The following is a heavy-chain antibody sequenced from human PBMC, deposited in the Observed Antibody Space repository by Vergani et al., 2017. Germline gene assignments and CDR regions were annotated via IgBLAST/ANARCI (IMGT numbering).Heavy chain of an antibody. CDR1: GFTFSNAW. J-gene: IGHJ6*02. V-gene: IGHV3-15*01. CDR2: IKSKTDGGTT. CDR3: TTDDRAYYDFWSGYRYGMDV. Sequence: EVQLLESGGGLVQPGGSLRLSCAASGFTFSNAWMSWVRQAPGKGLEWVGRIKSKTDGGTTDYAAPVKGRFTISRDDSKNTLYLQMNSLKTEDTAVYYCTTDDRAYYDFWSGYRYGMDVWGQGTTVTVSS. D-gene: IGHD3-3*01.